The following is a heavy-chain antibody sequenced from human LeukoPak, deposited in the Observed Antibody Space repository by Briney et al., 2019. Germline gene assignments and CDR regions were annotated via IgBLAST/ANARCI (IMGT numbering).Heavy chain of an antibody. CDR3: AREVYSSTWFDL. V-gene: IGHV3-66*01. J-gene: IGHJ4*02. CDR2: IYAGGNT. CDR1: GFTLNTNY. D-gene: IGHD6-13*01. Sequence: GGSVRLSCAASGFTLNTNYMNWVRQVPGKGLEWVSVIYAGGNTYYADSVKERFTISRDNSRNTLYLQMNSLRGDDTAVYYCAREVYSSTWFDLWGQGTLVTVSS.